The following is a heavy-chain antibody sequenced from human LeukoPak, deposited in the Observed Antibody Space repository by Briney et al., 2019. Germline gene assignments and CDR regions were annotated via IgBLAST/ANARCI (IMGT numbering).Heavy chain of an antibody. CDR3: ARGDSSSIAARGGFDY. CDR1: GFTFSSYG. J-gene: IGHJ4*02. Sequence: GSLRLSCAASGFTFSSYGMHWIRQPPGKGLEWIGEINHSGSTNYNPSLKSRVTISVDTSKNQFSLKLSSVTAADTAVYYCARGDSSSIAARGGFDYWGQGTLVTVSS. V-gene: IGHV4-34*01. CDR2: INHSGST. D-gene: IGHD6-6*01.